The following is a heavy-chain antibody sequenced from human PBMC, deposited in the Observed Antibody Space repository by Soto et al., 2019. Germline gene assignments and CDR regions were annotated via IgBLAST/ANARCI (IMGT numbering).Heavy chain of an antibody. D-gene: IGHD2-8*01. CDR3: ARGDSTDCSNGVCSFFYNHDTDV. CDR2: INPKSGGT. V-gene: IGHV1-2*04. J-gene: IGHJ6*02. CDR1: GYSFTDYH. Sequence: ASVKVSCKASGYSFTDYHIHWVRQAPGQGLEWLGRINPKSGGTSTAQKFQGWVTMTTDTSISTASMELTRLTSDDTAIYYCARGDSTDCSNGVCSFFYNHDTDVWGQGTTVTVSS.